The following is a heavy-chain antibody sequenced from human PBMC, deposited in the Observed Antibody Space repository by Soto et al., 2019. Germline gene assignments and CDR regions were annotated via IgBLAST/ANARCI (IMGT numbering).Heavy chain of an antibody. V-gene: IGHV3-23*01. J-gene: IGHJ4*02. Sequence: EVQLLESGGGLVQPGGSLRLSCAASGSTFSNYAMSWVRQAPGKGLEWVSAISGNGVSTYYADSVKGRFTISRDNSKNTLYLQMNSLRAEDTAVYYCAKLSWALMGYFDYWGQGTLVTVSS. CDR3: AKLSWALMGYFDY. D-gene: IGHD2-8*01. CDR1: GSTFSNYA. CDR2: ISGNGVST.